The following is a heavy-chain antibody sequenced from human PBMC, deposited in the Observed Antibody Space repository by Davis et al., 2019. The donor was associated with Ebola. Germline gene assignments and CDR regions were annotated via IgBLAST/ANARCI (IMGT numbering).Heavy chain of an antibody. CDR3: VKWSYARFDY. CDR2: IKSKSDGGTA. V-gene: IGHV3-15*01. CDR1: GFTFSNAW. D-gene: IGHD1-26*01. Sequence: GDSLKISCAASGFTFSNAWMSWVRQAPGKGLEWVGRIKSKSDGGTADYAAPVRGRFTISRDDSKNTLYLQMNSLKTEDTAVYYCVKWSYARFDYWGQGTLVTVSS. J-gene: IGHJ4*02.